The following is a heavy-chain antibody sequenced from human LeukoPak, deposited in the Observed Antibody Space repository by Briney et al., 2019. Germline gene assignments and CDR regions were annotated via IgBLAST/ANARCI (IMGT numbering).Heavy chain of an antibody. CDR2: ISYDGSNK. V-gene: IGHV3-30*18. CDR1: GFTFSSYG. Sequence: PGGSLRRSCAASGFTFSSYGMHWVRQAPGKGLEWVAVISYDGSNKYYADSVKGRFTISRDNSKNTLYLQMNSLRAEDTAVYYCAKAGAITMVRGVIMSRSYGMDVWGKGTTVTVSS. J-gene: IGHJ6*04. D-gene: IGHD3-10*01. CDR3: AKAGAITMVRGVIMSRSYGMDV.